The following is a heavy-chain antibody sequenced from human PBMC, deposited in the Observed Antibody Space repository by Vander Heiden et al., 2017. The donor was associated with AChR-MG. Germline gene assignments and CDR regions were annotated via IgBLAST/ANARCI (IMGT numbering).Heavy chain of an antibody. D-gene: IGHD3-16*01. CDR1: GFTFSSSA. CDR3: AREGGYDFPYYFDH. Sequence: QVQLVESGGGVVQPGRSLRLSCAASGFTFSSSAIPWVRQAPGKGLEWVAVISYDGSNKFYADSVKGRFTISRDNSKNTLDLQMNSLRAEDTAVYYCAREGGYDFPYYFDHWGQGTLVTVSS. CDR2: ISYDGSNK. J-gene: IGHJ4*02. V-gene: IGHV3-30*04.